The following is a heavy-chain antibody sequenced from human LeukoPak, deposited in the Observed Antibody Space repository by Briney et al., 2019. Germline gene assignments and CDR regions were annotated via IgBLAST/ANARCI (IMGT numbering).Heavy chain of an antibody. J-gene: IGHJ4*02. D-gene: IGHD2-2*01. Sequence: GSLKLSCTTPGFTLPNYAMSRVRPAPGKGPEWVSANCDRCGRTYYADSVEGRCRISRDNPKNTLYLQMDSKRAEDTAVYCRAKGVSFCRRTSCYFDYWGQRALVTVSS. CDR1: GFTLPNYA. CDR2: NCDRCGRT. CDR3: AKGVSFCRRTSCYFDY. V-gene: IGHV3-23*01.